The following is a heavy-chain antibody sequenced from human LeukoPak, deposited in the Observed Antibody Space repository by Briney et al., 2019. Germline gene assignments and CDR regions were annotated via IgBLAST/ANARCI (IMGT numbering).Heavy chain of an antibody. Sequence: SQTLSLTCTVSGVSISSTNSYWGWIRQSPRTGLEWIGNIYSSGSSNYNPSLKSRVTISIDTSENQFSLKLTSVTAADTAVYYCARKRGGPTTGIDYWGQGTLVTVSS. CDR1: GVSISSTNSY. D-gene: IGHD1-26*01. J-gene: IGHJ4*02. V-gene: IGHV4-39*07. CDR3: ARKRGGPTTGIDY. CDR2: IYSSGSS.